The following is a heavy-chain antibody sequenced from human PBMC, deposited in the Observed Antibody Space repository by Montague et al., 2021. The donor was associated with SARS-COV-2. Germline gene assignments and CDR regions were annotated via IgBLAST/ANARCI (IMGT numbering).Heavy chain of an antibody. Sequence: SLRLSCTASGFSFSDFYMSWFRQAPGRGLEWLSYISSGGTTIYYADSVKGRFTISRDNTKNSLYLQMHSLSAEDTAIYYCARNSDYGDHDYYYYMDVWGTGTTVAV. CDR3: ARNSDYGDHDYYYYMDV. J-gene: IGHJ6*03. D-gene: IGHD4-17*01. CDR2: ISSGGTTI. CDR1: GFSFSDFY. V-gene: IGHV3-11*01.